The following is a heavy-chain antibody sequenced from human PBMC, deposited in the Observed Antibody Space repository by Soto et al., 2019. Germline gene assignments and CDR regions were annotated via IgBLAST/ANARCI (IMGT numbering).Heavy chain of an antibody. V-gene: IGHV4-39*01. CDR2: IYYSWST. CDR3: AQIAVAHRGGYYYYGMDV. J-gene: IGHJ6*02. D-gene: IGHD6-19*01. CDR1: GGSISSGGYY. Sequence: SETLSLTCTVSGGSISSGGYYWRWIRQHPGKGLEWIGSIYYSWSTYYNPSLKSRVTIVVDTSKNQFSLKLSSVTAADTAVYYCAQIAVAHRGGYYYYGMDVWGQGTTVTVSS.